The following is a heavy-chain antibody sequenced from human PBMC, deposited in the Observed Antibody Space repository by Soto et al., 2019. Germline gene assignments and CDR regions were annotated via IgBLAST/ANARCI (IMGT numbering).Heavy chain of an antibody. CDR1: GLSLITSGVG. CDR2: IYWDDDK. Sequence: SGPTPVNPTQTLTLTCTFSGLSLITSGVGVGWIRQPPGKALEWLALIYWDDDKRYSPSLKSRLTITKDTSKNQVVLTMTNMDPVDTATYYCAHRFKWLVPVYFQNCGQGTLVTVS. D-gene: IGHD6-19*01. V-gene: IGHV2-5*02. J-gene: IGHJ1*01. CDR3: AHRFKWLVPVYFQN.